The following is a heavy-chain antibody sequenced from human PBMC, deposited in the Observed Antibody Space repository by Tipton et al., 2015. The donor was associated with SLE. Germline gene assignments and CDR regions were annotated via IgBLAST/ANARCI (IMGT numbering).Heavy chain of an antibody. CDR3: ATREADWYFDL. CDR2: IYYSGST. D-gene: IGHD5-24*01. Sequence: TLSLTCTVSGGSISSYYWSWIRQPPGKGLEWIGYIYYSGSTNYNPSLKSRVTISVDTSKNQFSLKLSSVTAADTAVYYCATREADWYFDLWGRGTLVTVSP. J-gene: IGHJ2*01. V-gene: IGHV4-59*12. CDR1: GGSISSYY.